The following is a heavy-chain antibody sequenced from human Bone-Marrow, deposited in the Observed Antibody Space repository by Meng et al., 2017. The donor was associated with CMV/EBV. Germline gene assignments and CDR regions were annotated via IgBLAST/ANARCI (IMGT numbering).Heavy chain of an antibody. CDR2: ISSSGSTI. J-gene: IGHJ4*02. CDR1: GFTFSSYD. CDR3: AREGVSSSIDY. V-gene: IGHV3-48*03. D-gene: IGHD6-6*01. Sequence: GGSLRLSCAASGFTFSSYDMNWVRQAPGKGLEWVSYISSSGSTIYYADSVKGRFTISRDNAKNSLYLQMNSLRAEDTAVYYCAREGVSSSIDYWGQGTLVTVSS.